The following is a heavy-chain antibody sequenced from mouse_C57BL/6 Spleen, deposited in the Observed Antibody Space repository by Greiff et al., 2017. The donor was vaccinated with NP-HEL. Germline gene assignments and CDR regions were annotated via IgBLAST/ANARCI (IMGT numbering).Heavy chain of an antibody. CDR3: ARRGGAWFAY. V-gene: IGHV1-9*01. Sequence: VQLQQSGAELMKPGASVKLSCKATGYTFTGYWIAWVKQRPGHGLEWIGEILPGSGSTNYNEKFKGKATFTAYTSSNTAYMHLSSLTTEASAIYYCARRGGAWFAYWGQGTLVTVSA. CDR1: GYTFTGYW. CDR2: ILPGSGST. J-gene: IGHJ3*01.